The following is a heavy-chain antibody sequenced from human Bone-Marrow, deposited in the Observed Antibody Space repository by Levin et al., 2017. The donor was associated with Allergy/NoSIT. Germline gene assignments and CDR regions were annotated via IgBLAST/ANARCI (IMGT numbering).Heavy chain of an antibody. CDR3: AKDHPSSGWPAFDY. J-gene: IGHJ4*02. D-gene: IGHD6-19*01. CDR1: GFTFSRYA. CDR2: VNNGGNA. Sequence: SCVGSGFTFSRYAMSWVRQAPGRGLEWVASVNNGGNAYYGDSVKGRFTVSRDNSRSTLDLQMNSLRDDDTAIYYCAKDHPSSGWPAFDYWGQGTRVSVSS. V-gene: IGHV3-23*01.